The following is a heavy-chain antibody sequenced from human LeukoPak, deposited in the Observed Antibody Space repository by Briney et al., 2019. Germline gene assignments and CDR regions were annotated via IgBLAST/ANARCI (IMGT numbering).Heavy chain of an antibody. Sequence: SETLSFTCTVSGGSISSYYWSWIRQPPGKGLEWIGYIYTSGSTNYNPSLKSRVTISVDTSKNQFSLKLSSVTAADTAVYYCARHPYYYDSSGYYAWFDPWGQGTLVTVSS. J-gene: IGHJ5*02. V-gene: IGHV4-4*09. CDR2: IYTSGST. D-gene: IGHD3-22*01. CDR1: GGSISSYY. CDR3: ARHPYYYDSSGYYAWFDP.